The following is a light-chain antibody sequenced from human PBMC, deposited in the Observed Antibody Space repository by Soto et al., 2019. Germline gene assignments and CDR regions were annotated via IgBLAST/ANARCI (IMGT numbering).Light chain of an antibody. J-gene: IGKJ2*01. Sequence: EIVLTQSPATQSLSPGERATLSCRASQSVDHYLAWYKQKPGQAPRLLIYDASNRATGIPARISGSGSGTDFTLTISSLEPEDFAVYYCQQRSNWPLYTFGQGTKLEIK. CDR1: QSVDHY. CDR2: DAS. V-gene: IGKV3-11*01. CDR3: QQRSNWPLYT.